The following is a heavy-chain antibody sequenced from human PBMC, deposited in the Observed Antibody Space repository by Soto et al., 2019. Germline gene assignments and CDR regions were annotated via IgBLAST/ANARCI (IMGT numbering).Heavy chain of an antibody. V-gene: IGHV1-46*01. J-gene: IGHJ4*02. Sequence: GASVKVSCKASGYTFTSYYMHWVRQAPGQGLEWMGIINPSGGSTSYAQKFQGRVTMTRDTSANTAYMELSSLISEDTAVYYCARPKDYDDCLDLWGQGTLVTVSS. CDR1: GYTFTSYY. CDR2: INPSGGST. D-gene: IGHD3-22*01. CDR3: ARPKDYDDCLDL.